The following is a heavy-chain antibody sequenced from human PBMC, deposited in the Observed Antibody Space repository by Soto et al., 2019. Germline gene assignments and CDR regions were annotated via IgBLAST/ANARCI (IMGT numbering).Heavy chain of an antibody. V-gene: IGHV3-48*01. CDR3: VRGGLPSRIAARRNFDY. D-gene: IGHD6-6*01. CDR2: ISSDSKTI. Sequence: VQLVESGGGLVQPGGSRRLSCTASGFTFRDYSMNWVRQAPGKGLEWVSYISSDSKTIFYGDSVKGRFTISRDNAKNALFLQMNSLRAEDTAVFFCVRGGLPSRIAARRNFDYWGQGTLVTVSS. CDR1: GFTFRDYS. J-gene: IGHJ4*02.